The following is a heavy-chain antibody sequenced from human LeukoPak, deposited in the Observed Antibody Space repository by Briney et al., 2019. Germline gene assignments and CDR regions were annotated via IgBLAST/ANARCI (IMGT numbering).Heavy chain of an antibody. J-gene: IGHJ4*02. Sequence: NSSETLSLTCAVSGGSISSSNWWSWVRQPPGKGLEWIGEIYHSGSTNYNPSLKSRVTISVDTSKNQFSLKLSSVTAADTAVYYCARHILTGDIYDYWGQGTLVTVSS. D-gene: IGHD3-9*01. CDR2: IYHSGST. CDR3: ARHILTGDIYDY. CDR1: GGSISSSNW. V-gene: IGHV4-4*02.